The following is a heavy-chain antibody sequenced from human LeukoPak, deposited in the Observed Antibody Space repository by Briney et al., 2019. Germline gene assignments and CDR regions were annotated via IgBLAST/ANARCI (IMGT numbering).Heavy chain of an antibody. V-gene: IGHV3-7*01. CDR1: GFTFSNHW. D-gene: IGHD3-10*02. CDR3: ARDSCWASDH. J-gene: IGHJ5*02. Sequence: GGSLKLSCAASGFTFSNHWMNWVRQAPGKGLEWVANKKEHGGERYYVDSVKGRFTISRDNAKSSLYLQMNSLRADDTAVYYCARDSCWASDHWGRGTLVPVSS. CDR2: KKEHGGER.